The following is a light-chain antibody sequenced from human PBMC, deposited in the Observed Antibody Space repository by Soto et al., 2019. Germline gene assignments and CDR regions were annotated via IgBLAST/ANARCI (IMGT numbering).Light chain of an antibody. CDR2: DVS. Sequence: QSVLTQPASVSGSPGQSSTISCTGTSSDVGGYNYVSWYQQHPGKAPKLMIYDVSNRPSGVSNRFSGCKSGNTASLTISGLQAEDEADYYCSSYTSSSSNYVFGTGTKVTVL. CDR3: SSYTSSSSNYV. J-gene: IGLJ1*01. CDR1: SSDVGGYNY. V-gene: IGLV2-14*01.